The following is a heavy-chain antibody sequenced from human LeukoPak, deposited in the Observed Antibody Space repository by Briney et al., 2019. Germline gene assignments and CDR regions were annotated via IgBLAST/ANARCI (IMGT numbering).Heavy chain of an antibody. CDR3: AREPRLRRYGSGSYYMADY. D-gene: IGHD3-10*01. J-gene: IGHJ4*02. CDR2: IYYSENT. CDR1: GGSISSGDYY. V-gene: IGHV4-30-4*01. Sequence: SETLSLTCTVSGGSISSGDYYWSWIRQPPGKGLEWIGYIYYSENTYYNPSLKSRVTISVDTSKNQFSLKLSSVTAADTAVYYCAREPRLRRYGSGSYYMADYWGQGTLVTVSS.